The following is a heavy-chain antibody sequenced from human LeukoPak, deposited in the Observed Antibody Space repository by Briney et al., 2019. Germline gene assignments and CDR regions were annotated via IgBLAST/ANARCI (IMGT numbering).Heavy chain of an antibody. V-gene: IGHV4-39*01. CDR3: ARSSGPFDY. D-gene: IGHD3-3*01. J-gene: IGHJ4*02. CDR2: IYYSGST. Sequence: SETLSLTCTVSGGSISSSSYYWGWIRQPPGKGLEWIGSIYYSGSTYYNPPLKSRVTISVDTSKNQFSLKLSSVTAADTAVYYFARSSGPFDYWGQGTLVTVSS. CDR1: GGSISSSSYY.